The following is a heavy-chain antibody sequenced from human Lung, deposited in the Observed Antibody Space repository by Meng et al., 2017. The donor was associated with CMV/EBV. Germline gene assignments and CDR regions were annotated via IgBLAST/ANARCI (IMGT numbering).Heavy chain of an antibody. J-gene: IGHJ4*02. D-gene: IGHD2-15*01. CDR1: GYIFANYG. CDR3: AREFPMGGYPDY. Sequence: ASVXVSXKASGYIFANYGITWVRQAPGQGLEWVGWISAYTGNTDYAHKLQGRVTLTTDASTSTAYMELRSLRYDDTAVYYCAREFPMGGYPDYWGQGSLVTVSS. CDR2: ISAYTGNT. V-gene: IGHV1-18*01.